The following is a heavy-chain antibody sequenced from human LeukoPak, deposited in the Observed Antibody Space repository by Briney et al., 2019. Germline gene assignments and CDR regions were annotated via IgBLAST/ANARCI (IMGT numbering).Heavy chain of an antibody. CDR3: AKDQVLRYFDWLSMPTFDY. D-gene: IGHD3-9*01. Sequence: SETLSLTCTVSGYSISSGYYWGWIRQPPGKGLEWIGSIYHSGSTYYNPSLKSRVTISVDTSKNQFSLKLSSVTAADTAVYYCAKDQVLRYFDWLSMPTFDYWGQGNLVTVSS. J-gene: IGHJ4*02. V-gene: IGHV4-38-2*02. CDR1: GYSISSGYY. CDR2: IYHSGST.